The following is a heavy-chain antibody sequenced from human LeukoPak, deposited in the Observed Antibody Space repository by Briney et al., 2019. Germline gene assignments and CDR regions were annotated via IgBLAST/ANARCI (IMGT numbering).Heavy chain of an antibody. J-gene: IGHJ5*02. Sequence: PSETLSLTCTVSGGSISSYDWSWIRQPPGKGLEWIGYIYYSGRTVYNPSLKSRVTMSLDTSKNQFTLKLSSVTASDTAVYYCARQSLYSSSWHANNWFDPWGQGTLVTVSS. D-gene: IGHD6-13*01. CDR1: GGSISSYD. CDR3: ARQSLYSSSWHANNWFDP. V-gene: IGHV4-59*08. CDR2: IYYSGRT.